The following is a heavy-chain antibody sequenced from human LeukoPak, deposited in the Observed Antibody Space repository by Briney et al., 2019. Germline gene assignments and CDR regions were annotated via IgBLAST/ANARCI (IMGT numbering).Heavy chain of an antibody. Sequence: GGSLRLSCAASGFTFSDAWMSWVRQAPGKGLEWIGRIKSKTDGETTDYAAPVKGRFTISRDDSKTTVSLQVNSLKTEDTAVYYCTTDLSYGSGSYYNDILDYWGQGSLVTVSS. CDR2: IKSKTDGETT. J-gene: IGHJ4*02. CDR3: TTDLSYGSGSYYNDILDY. CDR1: GFTFSDAW. D-gene: IGHD3-10*01. V-gene: IGHV3-15*01.